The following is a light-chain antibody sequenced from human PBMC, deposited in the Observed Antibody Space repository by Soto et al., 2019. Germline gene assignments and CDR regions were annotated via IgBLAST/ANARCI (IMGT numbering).Light chain of an antibody. J-gene: IGKJ4*01. CDR3: QKYNSDSLT. CDR2: AAS. CDR1: QGISDY. Sequence: DIQMTQSPSSLSASVGDRVTITCRASQGISDYLAWYQQKPGKVPKLLIRAASTLQLGVPSRFSGSGSGTDFTLTISTLQPEDVATYYCQKYNSDSLTFGGGTKVEIK. V-gene: IGKV1-27*01.